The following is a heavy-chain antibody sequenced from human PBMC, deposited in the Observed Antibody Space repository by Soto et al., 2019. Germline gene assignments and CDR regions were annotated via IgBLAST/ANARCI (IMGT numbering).Heavy chain of an antibody. CDR1: GFTFSSYA. D-gene: IGHD4-17*01. CDR2: ISYDGSNK. V-gene: IGHV3-30-3*01. Sequence: GWSLRLSCAASGFTFSSYAMHWVRQAPGKGLEWVAVISYDGSNKYYADSVKGRFTISRDNSKNTLYLQMNSLRAEDTAVYYCARDFHPPFVGDYGPTYYYYGMDVWGQGTTVTVSS. CDR3: ARDFHPPFVGDYGPTYYYYGMDV. J-gene: IGHJ6*02.